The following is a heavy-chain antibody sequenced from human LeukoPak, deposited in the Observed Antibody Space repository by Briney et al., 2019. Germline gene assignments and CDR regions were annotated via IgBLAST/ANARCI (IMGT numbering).Heavy chain of an antibody. CDR3: ARVSPLLMPDY. D-gene: IGHD2-15*01. Sequence: GRSLRPSCAASGSTFSSYAMHWVRQAPGKGREWVPVISYDGSNKYYADSVKGRFAISRDNSKNTLYLQMNSLRAEDTAVYYCARVSPLLMPDYWGQGTLVTVSS. CDR2: ISYDGSNK. V-gene: IGHV3-30*09. CDR1: GSTFSSYA. J-gene: IGHJ4*02.